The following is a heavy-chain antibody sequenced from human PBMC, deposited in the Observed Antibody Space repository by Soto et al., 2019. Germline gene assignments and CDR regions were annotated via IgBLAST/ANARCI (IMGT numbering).Heavy chain of an antibody. CDR1: GGSISSGDYY. D-gene: IGHD3-22*01. J-gene: IGHJ5*02. CDR3: ARGSYYYGSSGYYHH. CDR2: IYYSGST. V-gene: IGHV4-30-4*01. Sequence: QVQLQESGPGLVKPSQTLSLTCTVSGGSISSGDYYWSWIRQPPGKGLEWIGYIYYSGSTYYNPYPKSRVTISVDTAKNQFSLKLRSVSAAATAVYYCARGSYYYGSSGYYHHWGQGTLVTVSS.